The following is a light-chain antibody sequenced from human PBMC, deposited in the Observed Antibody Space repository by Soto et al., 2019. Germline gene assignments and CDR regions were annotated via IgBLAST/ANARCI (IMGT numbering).Light chain of an antibody. CDR2: DAS. J-gene: IGKJ1*01. Sequence: EIVLTQSPATLSLSPGERATLSCRASQSVSSYLAWYQQKPGQAPRLLIYDASNRATGIPARFSGSGSGTDFTLTISSLEPEDFAVYYCQQRSNWWTFGQGTKGE. CDR1: QSVSSY. CDR3: QQRSNWWT. V-gene: IGKV3-11*01.